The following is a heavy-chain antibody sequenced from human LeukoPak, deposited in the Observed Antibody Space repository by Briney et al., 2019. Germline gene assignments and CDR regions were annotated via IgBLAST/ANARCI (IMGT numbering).Heavy chain of an antibody. J-gene: IGHJ4*02. V-gene: IGHV4-59*08. CDR1: GGSISSYY. CDR2: IYYSGST. Sequence: SETLSLTCTVSGGSISSYYWSWIRQPPGKGLEWIGYIYYSGSTNYNPSLKSRVTISVDTSKNQFSLKLSSVTAADTAVYYCARGKAGQLEGLTDWGQGTLVTVSS. CDR3: ARGKAGQLEGLTD. D-gene: IGHD6-13*01.